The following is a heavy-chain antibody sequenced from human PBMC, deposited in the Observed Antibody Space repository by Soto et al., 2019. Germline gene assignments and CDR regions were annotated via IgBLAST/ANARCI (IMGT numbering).Heavy chain of an antibody. CDR2: IWYDGSNK. J-gene: IGHJ6*02. D-gene: IGHD2-21*02. Sequence: HPGGSLRLSCAASGFTFSSYGMHWVRQAPGKGLEWVAVIWYDGSNKYYADSVRGRFTISRDNSKNTLYLQMNSLRAEDTAVYYCARLYCGGDCSPYGMDVWGQGTTVTVSS. V-gene: IGHV3-33*01. CDR3: ARLYCGGDCSPYGMDV. CDR1: GFTFSSYG.